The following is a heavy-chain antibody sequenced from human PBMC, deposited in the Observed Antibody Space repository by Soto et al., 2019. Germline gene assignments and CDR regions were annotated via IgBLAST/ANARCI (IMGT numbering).Heavy chain of an antibody. J-gene: IGHJ3*02. V-gene: IGHV3-33*01. Sequence: QVQLVESGGGVVQPGRSLRLSCAASGFTFSSYGMHWVRQAPGKGLEWVAVIWYDGSNKYYADSVKGRFTISRDNSKNTLYLRMNSLRAEDTAVYYCARDHDYGDYGRHAFDIWGQGTMVTVSS. CDR1: GFTFSSYG. CDR2: IWYDGSNK. CDR3: ARDHDYGDYGRHAFDI. D-gene: IGHD4-17*01.